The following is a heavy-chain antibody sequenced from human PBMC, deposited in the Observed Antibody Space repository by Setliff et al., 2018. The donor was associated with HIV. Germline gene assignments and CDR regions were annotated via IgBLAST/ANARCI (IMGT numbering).Heavy chain of an antibody. CDR2: IHTSDTT. J-gene: IGHJ5*02. V-gene: IGHV4-4*07. CDR1: GVSTSIHY. CDR3: ARSSSSWSGWFDP. Sequence: PSENLSLTCTVSGVSTSIHYWVWIRQPAGRGLEWIGRIHTSDTTRYNPSLQSRVAMSVDTSKNQFSLKLTSVSAADTAVYYCARSSSSWSGWFDPWGQGTLVTVSS. D-gene: IGHD6-13*01.